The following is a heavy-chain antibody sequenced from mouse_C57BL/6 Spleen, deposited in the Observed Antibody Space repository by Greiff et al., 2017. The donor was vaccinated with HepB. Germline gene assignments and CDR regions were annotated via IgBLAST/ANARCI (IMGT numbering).Heavy chain of an antibody. J-gene: IGHJ3*01. V-gene: IGHV14-4*01. CDR1: GFNIKDDY. CDR3: TASDSSGSWFAY. CDR2: IDPENGDT. Sequence: EVQLQQSGAELVRPGASVKLSCTASGFNIKDDYMHWVKQRPEQGLEWIGWIDPENGDTEYASKFQGKATITADTSSNTASLQLSSLTSEDTAVYYCTASDSSGSWFAYWGQGTLVTVSA. D-gene: IGHD3-2*02.